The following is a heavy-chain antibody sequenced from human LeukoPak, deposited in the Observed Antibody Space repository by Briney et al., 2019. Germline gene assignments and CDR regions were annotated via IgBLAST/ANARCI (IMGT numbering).Heavy chain of an antibody. D-gene: IGHD1-7*01. J-gene: IGHJ5*02. CDR1: GFTFSDYY. CDR3: ARDDWNYVYGFDP. V-gene: IGHV3-11*04. Sequence: PGGSLRLSCAASGFTFSDYYMSWIRQAPGKGLEWVSYISSSGSTIDYADSVKGRFTISRDNAKNSLYLQMNSLRAEDTAVYYCARDDWNYVYGFDPWGQGTLVTVSS. CDR2: ISSSGSTI.